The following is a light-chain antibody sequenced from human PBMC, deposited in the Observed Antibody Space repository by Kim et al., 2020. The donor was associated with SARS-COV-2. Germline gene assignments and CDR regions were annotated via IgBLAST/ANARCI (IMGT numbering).Light chain of an antibody. V-gene: IGKV3-20*01. J-gene: IGKJ4*01. CDR3: QQYGSSPLT. CDR2: GAS. CDR1: PSVSSTY. Sequence: YPGDRATLSCRASPSVSSTYLAWYQQNPGQAPRLLIYGASSRATGIPDMFSGSGSGTDFTLTISRLEPEDFAVYYCQQYGSSPLTFGGGTKVDIK.